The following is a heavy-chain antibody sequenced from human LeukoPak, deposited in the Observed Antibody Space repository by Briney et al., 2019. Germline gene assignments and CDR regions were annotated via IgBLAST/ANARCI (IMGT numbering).Heavy chain of an antibody. V-gene: IGHV1-8*01. CDR1: GFTFTSYD. Sequence: ASVKVSCKASGFTFTSYDINWVRQASGQGLEWMGWMNPNNGNAGYAQKFQGRVTMTRDTSISTAYMELRDLRSEDTAVYYCVRDGEGVAISVNYWFDPWGQGTLVTVSS. D-gene: IGHD3-10*01. CDR3: VRDGEGVAISVNYWFDP. J-gene: IGHJ5*02. CDR2: MNPNNGNA.